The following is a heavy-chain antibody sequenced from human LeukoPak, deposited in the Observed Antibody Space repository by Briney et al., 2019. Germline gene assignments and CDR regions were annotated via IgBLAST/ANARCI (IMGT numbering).Heavy chain of an antibody. J-gene: IGHJ5*02. Sequence: PGGSLKLSCAASGFTFSSYGMHWVRQAPGKGLEWVAVISYDGSNKYYADNVKGRFTISRDNSKNTLYLEMNRLRAEDTAVYYCASSNNATYYYDSSGYYQGNWFDPWGQGTLVSVSS. D-gene: IGHD3-22*01. CDR2: ISYDGSNK. CDR1: GFTFSSYG. CDR3: ASSNNATYYYDSSGYYQGNWFDP. V-gene: IGHV3-30*03.